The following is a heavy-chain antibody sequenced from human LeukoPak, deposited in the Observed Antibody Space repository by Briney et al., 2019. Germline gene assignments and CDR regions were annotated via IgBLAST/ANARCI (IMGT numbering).Heavy chain of an antibody. CDR1: GYTFTGSY. CDR2: INPNSGET. D-gene: IGHD1-1*01. CDR3: VRGRNEAFDI. V-gene: IGHV1-2*02. Sequence: ASVRVSCKASGYTFTGSYMHWVRQAPGQGLEWMGWINPNSGETKCAQKFQGRVTVTRDTSISTAYMEVSRLGSDDTAVYYCVRGRNEAFDIWGQGTMVTASS. J-gene: IGHJ3*02.